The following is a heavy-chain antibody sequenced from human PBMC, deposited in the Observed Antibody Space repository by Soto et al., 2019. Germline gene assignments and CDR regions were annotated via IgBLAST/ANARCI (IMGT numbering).Heavy chain of an antibody. J-gene: IGHJ4*02. CDR1: GDSISGSPYF. V-gene: IGHV4-39*01. D-gene: IGHD6-13*01. Sequence: QLQLQESGPGLVMPSETLSLTCTVSGDSISGSPYFWGWSRQPPGKRLEWIGSIFYDGYTLYTPSRRSRVNIYVDTSKNQFSLKLASVAAADPATYFCARLQAAVPHYWGQGTLVTVSS. CDR2: IFYDGYT. CDR3: ARLQAAVPHY.